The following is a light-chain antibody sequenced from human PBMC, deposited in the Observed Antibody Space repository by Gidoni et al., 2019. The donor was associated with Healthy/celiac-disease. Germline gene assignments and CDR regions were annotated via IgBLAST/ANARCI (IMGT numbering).Light chain of an antibody. CDR2: WAS. Sequence: DIVMTPSPDSLAVSLGERATINCKSSQSVLYSSNNKNYLAWYQQKPGQPPQLLIYWASTRESGVPDRCSSSGSGTDFTLTISSLQAEDVAVYYCQQYYSTLTFGGGTKVEIK. CDR3: QQYYSTLT. CDR1: QSVLYSSNNKNY. J-gene: IGKJ4*01. V-gene: IGKV4-1*01.